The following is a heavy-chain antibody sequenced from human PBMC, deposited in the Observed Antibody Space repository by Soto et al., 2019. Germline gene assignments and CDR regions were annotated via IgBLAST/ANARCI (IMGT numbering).Heavy chain of an antibody. D-gene: IGHD3-22*01. J-gene: IGHJ6*02. CDR2: ISSSSYI. CDR1: GFTFSNYN. Sequence: GGSLRLSWAASGFTFSNYNMNWVRQAPGKGLEWVSSISSSSYINYADSVKGRFTISRDNVKNSLYLQMNSLRAEDTAVYYCARDLTAITMIGGYTQNYYYGMDVWGQGTTVTVSS. V-gene: IGHV3-21*01. CDR3: ARDLTAITMIGGYTQNYYYGMDV.